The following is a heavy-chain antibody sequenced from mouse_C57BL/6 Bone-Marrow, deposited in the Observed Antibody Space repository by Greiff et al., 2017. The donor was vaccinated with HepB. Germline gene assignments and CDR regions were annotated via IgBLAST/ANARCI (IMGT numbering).Heavy chain of an antibody. V-gene: IGHV1-39*01. CDR3: ARGRLLRWYFDY. CDR2: INPNYGTT. Sequence: EVKLMESRPELVKPGASVKISCKASGYSFTDYNMNWVKQSNGKSLEWIGVINPNYGTTSYNQKFKGKATLTVDQSSSTAYMQLNSLTSEDSAVYYCARGRLLRWYFDYWGQGTTLTVSS. J-gene: IGHJ2*01. D-gene: IGHD1-1*01. CDR1: GYSFTDYN.